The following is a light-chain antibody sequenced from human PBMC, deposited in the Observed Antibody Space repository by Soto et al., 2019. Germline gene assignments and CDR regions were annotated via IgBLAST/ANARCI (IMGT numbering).Light chain of an antibody. J-gene: IGLJ3*02. CDR1: SSDVGSYDL. V-gene: IGLV2-23*02. CDR3: RPDEGDNSWG. CDR2: GVT. Sequence: SVLNQPASVSGSPGQSITVSCTGTSSDVGSYDLVSWYQQHPGQAPKVMIYGVTKRPSGVSNRFSGNRSGNTASLTISGLQAEDEAEYYCRPDEGDNSWGFGGGTKVTVL.